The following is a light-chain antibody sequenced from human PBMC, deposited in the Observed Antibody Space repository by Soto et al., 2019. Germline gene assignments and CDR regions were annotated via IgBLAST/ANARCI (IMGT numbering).Light chain of an antibody. V-gene: IGKV3-15*01. CDR1: QSVSSN. CDR3: QQYNNWPPWT. CDR2: GAS. J-gene: IGKJ1*01. Sequence: EIVMTQSPATLSVSPGERATLSCRASQSVSSNLAWYPQKPGQAPRLLIYGASTRATGIPARFSGSGSGTEFNITISSLQSEDFAVYYCQQYNNWPPWTFGQGTKVEIK.